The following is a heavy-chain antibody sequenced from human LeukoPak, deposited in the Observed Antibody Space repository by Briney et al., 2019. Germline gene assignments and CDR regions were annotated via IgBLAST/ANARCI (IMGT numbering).Heavy chain of an antibody. Sequence: GGSLRLSCAASGFTFSSYGMHWVRQAPGKGLEWVAVIWYGGSNKYYADSVKGRFTISRDNSKNTLYLQMNSLRAEDTAVYYCAKGGGQLHDYYYMDVWGKGTTVTVSS. CDR1: GFTFSSYG. D-gene: IGHD2-2*01. CDR3: AKGGGQLHDYYYMDV. CDR2: IWYGGSNK. V-gene: IGHV3-33*06. J-gene: IGHJ6*03.